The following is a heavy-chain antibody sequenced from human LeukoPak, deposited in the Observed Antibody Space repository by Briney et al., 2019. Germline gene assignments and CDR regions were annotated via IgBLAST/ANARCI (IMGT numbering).Heavy chain of an antibody. CDR2: INPSGGST. J-gene: IGHJ3*02. D-gene: IGHD1/OR15-1a*01. V-gene: IGHV1-46*01. CDR1: GYTFTSYY. CDR3: QQSADTFDI. Sequence: ASVKVSCKASGYTFTSYYMHWVRQAPGQGLEWMGIINPSGGSTSYAQKFQGRVTMTRDMSTSTVYMELSSLRSDDTAVYYCQQSADTFDIWGQGTMVTVSS.